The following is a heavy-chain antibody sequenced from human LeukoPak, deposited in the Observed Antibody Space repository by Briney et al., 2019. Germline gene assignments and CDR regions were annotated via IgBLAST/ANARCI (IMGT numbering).Heavy chain of an antibody. CDR1: GYTFTGYY. CDR3: AXEHLLRYFDWLSRGWXDP. CDR2: INPNSGGT. Sequence: GASVKVSCKASGYTFTGYYMHWVRQAPGQGLEWMGRINPNSGGTNYAQKFQGRVTMTRETSIRTAYMELSRLRSDDTAVYYCAXEHLLRYFDWLSRGWXDPXGQGXXVTV. D-gene: IGHD3-9*01. V-gene: IGHV1-2*06. J-gene: IGHJ5*02.